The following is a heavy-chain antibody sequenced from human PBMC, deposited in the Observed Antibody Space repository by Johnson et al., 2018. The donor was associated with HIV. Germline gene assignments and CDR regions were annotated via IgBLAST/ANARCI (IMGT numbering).Heavy chain of an antibody. V-gene: IGHV3-30-3*01. D-gene: IGHD4-17*01. CDR2: ISYDGSNK. CDR1: GFTFSSYA. J-gene: IGHJ3*02. Sequence: QVQLLESGGGVVQPGRSLRLSCAASGFTFSSYAMHWVRQAPGKGLEWVAVISYDGSNKYYADSVKRRFTISRDNSKNTLYLQMNSLRAEDTAVYYCARVRPNPTVTTRGAAFDIWGQGTMVTVSS. CDR3: ARVRPNPTVTTRGAAFDI.